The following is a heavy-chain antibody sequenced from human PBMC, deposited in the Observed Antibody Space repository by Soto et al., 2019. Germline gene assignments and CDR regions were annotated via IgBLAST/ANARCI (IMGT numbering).Heavy chain of an antibody. CDR3: ASVRQLVGYFYYYMDV. D-gene: IGHD6-6*01. J-gene: IGHJ6*03. CDR2: ISAYNGDT. V-gene: IGHV1-18*01. Sequence: QVQLLQSGAEVKEPGASVKVSCKASGYTFTNYGITWVRQAPGQGLEWMGWISAYNGDTHYTQRLQGRVTMTTDTSTSTAYMELRVLRSDDTAVYYCASVRQLVGYFYYYMDVWGKGTTVTVSS. CDR1: GYTFTNYG.